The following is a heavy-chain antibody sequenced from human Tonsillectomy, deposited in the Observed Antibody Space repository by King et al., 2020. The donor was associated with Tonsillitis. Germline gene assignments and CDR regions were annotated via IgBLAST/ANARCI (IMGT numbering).Heavy chain of an antibody. J-gene: IGHJ3*02. CDR2: INPSGST. V-gene: IGHV4-34*01. CDR3: ASEGGSYYYDSSGYYSDDAFDI. D-gene: IGHD3-22*01. CDR1: GGSFSGYY. Sequence: VQLQQWGAGLLKPSETLSLTGAVYGGSFSGYYWTWIRQPPGKGLAWIGEINPSGSTNYNPPLKSRVTLSLDTPKNQFSLKLSSVTAADTAVYYCASEGGSYYYDSSGYYSDDAFDIWGQGTMVTVSS.